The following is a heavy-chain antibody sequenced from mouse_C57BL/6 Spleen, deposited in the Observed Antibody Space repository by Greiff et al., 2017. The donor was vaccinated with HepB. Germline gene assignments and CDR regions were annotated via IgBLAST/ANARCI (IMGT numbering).Heavy chain of an antibody. J-gene: IGHJ4*01. V-gene: IGHV7-3*01. CDR1: GFTFTAYY. D-gene: IGHD2-2*01. CDR3: ARSPLYGYDKYYAMDY. CDR2: IRNKANGYTT. Sequence: EVKLMESGGGLVQPGGSLSLSCAASGFTFTAYYMSWVRQPPGKALVWLGFIRNKANGYTTEYSASVKGRFTISRDNSQSILYLQMNALRAEDSATYYCARSPLYGYDKYYAMDYWGQGTSVTVSS.